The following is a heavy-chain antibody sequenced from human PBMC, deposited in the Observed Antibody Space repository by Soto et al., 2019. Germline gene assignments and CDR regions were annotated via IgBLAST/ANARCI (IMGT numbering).Heavy chain of an antibody. CDR1: GFSLSTSGVG. CDR2: IYWNDDK. D-gene: IGHD3-16*01. V-gene: IGHV2-5*01. J-gene: IGHJ4*02. Sequence: QITLKESGPTLVKPTQTLTLTCTFSGFSLSTSGVGVGWIRQPPGKALEWLALIYWNDDKRYSPSLKSRLTITKDTSKIQVVLTITNMDPVDTVTYYCAHLIGEFDYWGQGTLVTVSS. CDR3: AHLIGEFDY.